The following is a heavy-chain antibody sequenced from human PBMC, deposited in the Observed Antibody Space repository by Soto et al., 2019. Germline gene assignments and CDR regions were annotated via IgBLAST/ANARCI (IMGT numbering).Heavy chain of an antibody. D-gene: IGHD5-12*01. J-gene: IGHJ4*02. Sequence: ASVKVSCKASGYTFTSYAISWVRQAPGQGLEWMGIINPSGGSTSYAQKFQGRVTMTRDTSTSTVYMELSSLRSEDTAVYYCARGGYSGYDYFSVLGYFDYWGQGTLVTVSS. CDR2: INPSGGST. V-gene: IGHV1-46*03. CDR1: GYTFTSYA. CDR3: ARGGYSGYDYFSVLGYFDY.